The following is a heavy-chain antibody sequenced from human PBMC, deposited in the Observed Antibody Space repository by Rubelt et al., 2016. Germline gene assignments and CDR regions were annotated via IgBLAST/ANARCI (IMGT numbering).Heavy chain of an antibody. V-gene: IGHV4-39*01. CDR3: ARPSSGGSSWYFAFDV. CDR2: IYYSGST. D-gene: IGHD6-13*01. J-gene: IGHJ3*01. CDR1: GGSISSNSYY. Sequence: QLQLQESGPGLVKPSETLSLTCTVSGGSISSNSYYWGWIRQPPGKGLEWIGSIYYSGSTYYNPSLKSRVTLSVDTSKNQVSLRWSPLTAADTAVYYCARPSSGGSSWYFAFDVWGQGTMVTVSS.